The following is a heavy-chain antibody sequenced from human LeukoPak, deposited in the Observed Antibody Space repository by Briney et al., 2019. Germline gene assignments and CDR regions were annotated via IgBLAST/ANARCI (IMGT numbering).Heavy chain of an antibody. CDR2: IIPILGIA. D-gene: IGHD2-15*01. V-gene: IGHV1-69*04. CDR1: GGTFSSYA. CDR3: ASHCSGGSCYSKVWFDP. J-gene: IGHJ5*02. Sequence: AASVKVSCKASGGTFSSYAISWVRQAPGQGLEWMGRIIPILGIANYAQKFQGRVTITADKSTSTAYMELSSLRSEDTAVYYCASHCSGGSCYSKVWFDPWGQGTPVTVSS.